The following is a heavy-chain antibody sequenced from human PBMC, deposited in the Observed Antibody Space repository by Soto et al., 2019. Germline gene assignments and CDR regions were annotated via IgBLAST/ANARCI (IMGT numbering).Heavy chain of an antibody. CDR3: AKDQGSSWYEIDY. D-gene: IGHD6-13*01. CDR1: GFTFSNYA. CDR2: ISGSGGST. V-gene: IGHV3-23*01. Sequence: EVPLLESGGGLVQPGGSLRLSCAASGFTFSNYAVTRVRQAPGKGQEWVSTISGSGGSTYYADSVQGRFTISRYNSKNTLYLQMNSLRAEDTAVYYCAKDQGSSWYEIDYLGQGTLGTGSS. J-gene: IGHJ4*02.